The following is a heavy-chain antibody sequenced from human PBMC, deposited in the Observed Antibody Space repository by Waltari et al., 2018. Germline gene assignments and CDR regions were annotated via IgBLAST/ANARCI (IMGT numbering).Heavy chain of an antibody. J-gene: IGHJ6*03. Sequence: QVQLQQWGAGLLKPSETLSLTCAVYGGSFSGYSWSWIRQPPGKGLEWIGEINHSGSTNYNPSLKSRVTISVDTSKNQFSLKLSSVTAADTAVYYCARLVVVVPAATSYMDVWGKGTTVTVSS. CDR1: GGSFSGYS. D-gene: IGHD2-2*01. CDR3: ARLVVVVPAATSYMDV. CDR2: INHSGST. V-gene: IGHV4-34*01.